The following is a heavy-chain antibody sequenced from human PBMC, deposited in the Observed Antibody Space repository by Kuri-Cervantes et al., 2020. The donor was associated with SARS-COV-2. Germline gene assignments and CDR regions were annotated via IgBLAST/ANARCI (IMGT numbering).Heavy chain of an antibody. CDR1: GGSLSGYY. V-gene: IGHV4-34*01. Sequence: GSLRLSCAVYGGSLSGYYWSWIRQPPGKGLEWIGEINHSGSTNYNPSLKSRVTMSVDTSKNQFSLKLSSVTAADAAVYYCARRSGYYPYYFDYWGQGTLVTVSS. CDR3: ARRSGYYPYYFDY. J-gene: IGHJ4*02. D-gene: IGHD3-22*01. CDR2: INHSGST.